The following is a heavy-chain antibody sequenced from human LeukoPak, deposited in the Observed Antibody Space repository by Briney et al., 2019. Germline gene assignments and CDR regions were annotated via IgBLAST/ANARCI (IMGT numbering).Heavy chain of an antibody. CDR3: ASQNRGGGATN. V-gene: IGHV4-39*07. CDR1: GGSISSSSYY. CDR2: FYDSGNT. J-gene: IGHJ4*02. D-gene: IGHD1-26*01. Sequence: SETLSLTCTVSGGSISSSSYYWGWIRQPPGKGLEWIGSFYDSGNTYYNPSLKSRVTISVDTSKNQFSLKVRSVTAADTAVYYCASQNRGGGATNWGQGTLVTVSS.